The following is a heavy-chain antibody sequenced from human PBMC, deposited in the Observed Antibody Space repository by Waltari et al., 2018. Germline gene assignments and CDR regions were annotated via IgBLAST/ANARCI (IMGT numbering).Heavy chain of an antibody. J-gene: IGHJ4*02. Sequence: EVQLVESGGGLVTPGGSLSLSCAASGFTFSSYSMNWVRRAPGKGLEWVSSISSSSYIYYADSVKGRFTRARDNAKNSLYLQMNSLRAEDTAVYYCARDIGGYSGYDLDYWGQGTLVTVSS. CDR2: ISSSSYI. CDR3: ARDIGGYSGYDLDY. CDR1: GFTFSSYS. V-gene: IGHV3-21*01. D-gene: IGHD5-12*01.